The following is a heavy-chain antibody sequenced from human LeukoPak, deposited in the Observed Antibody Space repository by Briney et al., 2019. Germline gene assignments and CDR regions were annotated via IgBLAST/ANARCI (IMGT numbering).Heavy chain of an antibody. CDR3: ARHRPAKHYYDSSAYSPFDY. Sequence: SVKVSCKASGGTFSSYAWVRQAPGQGPEWMGGIIPMFGTAKYAQKFQGRVTITADESTSTAYMELSSLRSEDTAVYYCARHRPAKHYYDSSAYSPFDYWGQGTLVTVSS. J-gene: IGHJ4*02. V-gene: IGHV1-69*13. CDR2: IIPMFGTA. D-gene: IGHD3-22*01. CDR1: GGTFSSYA.